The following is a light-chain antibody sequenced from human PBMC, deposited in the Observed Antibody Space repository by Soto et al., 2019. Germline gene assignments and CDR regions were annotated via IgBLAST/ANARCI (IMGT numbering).Light chain of an antibody. V-gene: IGKV1-5*01. CDR3: QQYNSYSIT. J-gene: IGKJ5*01. Sequence: DIQMTQSNYLLSASVGDRVTITCRASQSISSWLAWYQQKPGKAPKRLIYAATSLQSGVPSRFSGSGSGTEFTLTISILQPDDFATYYCQQYNSYSITFGQGTQLEIK. CDR2: AAT. CDR1: QSISSW.